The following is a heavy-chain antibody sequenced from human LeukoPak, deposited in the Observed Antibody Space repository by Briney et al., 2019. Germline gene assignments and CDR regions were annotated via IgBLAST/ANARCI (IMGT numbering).Heavy chain of an antibody. D-gene: IGHD5/OR15-5a*01. J-gene: IGHJ6*03. CDR3: ATSLNYYYYYYMDV. CDR1: GYTFTGYY. CDR2: INPNSGGT. V-gene: IGHV1-2*02. Sequence: ASVRVSCKASGYTFTGYYMHWVRQAPGQGLEWMGWINPNSGGTNYAQKFQGRVTMTRDTSISTAYMELSRLRSDDTAVYYCATSLNYYYYYYMDVWGKGTTVTVSS.